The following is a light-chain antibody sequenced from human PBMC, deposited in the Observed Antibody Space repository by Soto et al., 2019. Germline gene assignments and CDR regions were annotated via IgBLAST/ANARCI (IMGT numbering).Light chain of an antibody. J-gene: IGKJ4*01. CDR2: GAS. CDR1: QSVTSNY. Sequence: EIVLTQSPGTLSLSPGERATLSCRASQSVTSNYLAWYQQKPGQAPRLLIYGASFRATGIPDRFSGSGSGTDFTLTISRLETEDLAVYYCQQYGYSLTFGGGTKVEIK. V-gene: IGKV3-20*01. CDR3: QQYGYSLT.